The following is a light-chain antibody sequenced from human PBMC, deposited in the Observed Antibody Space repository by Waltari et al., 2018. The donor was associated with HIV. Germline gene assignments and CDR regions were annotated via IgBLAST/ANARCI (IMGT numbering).Light chain of an antibody. J-gene: IGLJ2*01. CDR2: SNS. V-gene: IGLV1-40*01. Sequence: HSVLTQPPSVSGAPGQRVTISCTGSSSNIGAGFDVPWYQHLPGTAPKLLIYSNSNRPSGVPDRLSGSKSGTSASLAITGLQAEDEADYYCQSYDSSLSALFGGGTKLTVL. CDR3: QSYDSSLSAL. CDR1: SSNIGAGFD.